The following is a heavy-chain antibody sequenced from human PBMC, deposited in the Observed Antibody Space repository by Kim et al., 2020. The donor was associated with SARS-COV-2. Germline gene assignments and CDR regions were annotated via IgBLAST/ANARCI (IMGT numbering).Heavy chain of an antibody. CDR3: ARDRSNYGFYYYYYGM. V-gene: IGHV4-61*01. CDR2: IYYSGST. D-gene: IGHD4-4*01. J-gene: IGHJ6*01. Sequence: SETLSLTCTVSGGSVSSGSYYWSWIRQPPGKGLEWIGYIYYSGSTNYNPSLKSRVTISVDTSKNQFSLKLSSVTAADTAVYYCARDRSNYGFYYYYYGM. CDR1: GGSVSSGSYY.